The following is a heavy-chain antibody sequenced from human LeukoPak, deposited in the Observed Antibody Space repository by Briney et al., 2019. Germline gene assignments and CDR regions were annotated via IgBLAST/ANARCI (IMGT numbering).Heavy chain of an antibody. CDR1: GVAFSTYA. CDR3: AKDGNWGLNYFDY. Sequence: PGGSLRLSCAASGVAFSTYAIHWVRQAPGKGLEWVSIFSDSGDVTYYVDSVKGRFAVSRDISKNTVNLQMNSLRAEDTALYYCAKDGNWGLNYFDYWGQGTLVTVSS. J-gene: IGHJ4*02. CDR2: FSDSGDVT. V-gene: IGHV3-23*01. D-gene: IGHD7-27*01.